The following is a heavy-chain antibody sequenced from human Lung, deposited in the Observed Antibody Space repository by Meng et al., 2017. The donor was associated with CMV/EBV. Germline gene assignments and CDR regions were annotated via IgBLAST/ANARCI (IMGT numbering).Heavy chain of an antibody. D-gene: IGHD2-2*01. CDR1: GYSFTAYY. V-gene: IGHV1-2*02. Sequence: ASVKVSCKASGYSFTAYYIHWVRQAPGQGLEWMGWISPNSGGTNYAQRFQGRVTLTRDTSISTVYMELRRLTSDDTAVYFCARDFVVLPAATYFDYWGQGTXVTVSS. J-gene: IGHJ4*02. CDR3: ARDFVVLPAATYFDY. CDR2: ISPNSGGT.